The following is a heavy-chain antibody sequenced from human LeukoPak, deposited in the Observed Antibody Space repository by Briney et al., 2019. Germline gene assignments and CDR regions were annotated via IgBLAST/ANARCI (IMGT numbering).Heavy chain of an antibody. CDR1: GFTFSNYA. CDR2: ISGSGDST. V-gene: IGHV3-23*01. J-gene: IGHJ6*02. CDR3: AKGDYYYDSGGYYNYYYGMDV. Sequence: PGGSLRLSCATSGFTFSNYAMSWVRQAPGKGLEWVSAISGSGDSTYYADSVKGRFTISRDSSKNTLYPQMSSLRADDTAVYYCAKGDYYYDSGGYYNYYYGMDVWGHGTTVTVSS. D-gene: IGHD3-22*01.